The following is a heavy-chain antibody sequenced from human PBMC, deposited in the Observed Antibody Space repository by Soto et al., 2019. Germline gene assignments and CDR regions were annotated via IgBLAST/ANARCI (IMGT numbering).Heavy chain of an antibody. CDR3: ARDHYYFTSGSYYYAMEV. D-gene: IGHD3-3*01. J-gene: IGHJ6*02. Sequence: SETLSLTCTVSGGSVSSESHYWSWIRQTPGKGLEWIGYIYYTGSTNYNPSLKGRVTMSVDTSRDQVSLRLRSVTRADTAVYYCARDHYYFTSGSYYYAMEVWGQGTKVTVSS. V-gene: IGHV4-61*01. CDR2: IYYTGST. CDR1: GGSVSSESHY.